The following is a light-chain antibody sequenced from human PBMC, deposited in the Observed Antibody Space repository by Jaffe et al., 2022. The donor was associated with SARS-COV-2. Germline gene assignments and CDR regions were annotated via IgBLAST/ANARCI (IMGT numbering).Light chain of an antibody. CDR3: QDYGGSRT. Sequence: EVVLTQSPGTLSLSPGERATLSCRASQSVPSIYLGWYQQKPGQAPRLLIYGASSRATGIPDRFSGSGSGTDFTLTISRLEPEDFTVYYCQDYGGSRTFGQGTKVEIK. CDR1: QSVPSIY. V-gene: IGKV3-20*01. J-gene: IGKJ1*01. CDR2: GAS.